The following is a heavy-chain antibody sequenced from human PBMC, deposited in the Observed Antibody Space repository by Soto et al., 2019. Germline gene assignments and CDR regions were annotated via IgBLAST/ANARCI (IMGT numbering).Heavy chain of an antibody. V-gene: IGHV1-8*01. Sequence: ASVKVSCKASGYTFTSYDINWVRQATGQGLEWMGWMNPNSGNTGYAQKFQGRVTMTRNTSISTAYMELSSLRSEDTAVYYCASADRYYYYMDVWGKGTTVTVSS. CDR3: ASADRYYYYMDV. D-gene: IGHD3-22*01. CDR2: MNPNSGNT. CDR1: GYTFTSYD. J-gene: IGHJ6*03.